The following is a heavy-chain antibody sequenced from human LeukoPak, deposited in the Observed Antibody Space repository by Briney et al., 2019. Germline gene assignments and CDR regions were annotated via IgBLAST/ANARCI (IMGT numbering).Heavy chain of an antibody. D-gene: IGHD2-21*02. CDR3: ARCLIVTVAARGYSCYMDV. CDR1: GGSFNGYY. CDR2: ISHSGNT. V-gene: IGHV4-34*01. Sequence: SETLSLSCGVYGGSFNGYYWSWIRQPPGKGLEWIGEISHSGNTNYNPSLKSRVTMSVDMSTKQLSLRLSSVTAADTAVYYCARCLIVTVAARGYSCYMDVWGNGTTVAVSS. J-gene: IGHJ6*03.